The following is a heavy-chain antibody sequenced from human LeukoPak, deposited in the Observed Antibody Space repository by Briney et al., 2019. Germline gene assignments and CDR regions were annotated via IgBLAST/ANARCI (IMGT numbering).Heavy chain of an antibody. J-gene: IGHJ4*02. D-gene: IGHD6-13*01. CDR2: LSGSGGDT. CDR3: AKERIAAARPYYFDY. Sequence: GGSLRLSCAASGFTFRSYAMNWARQAPGRGLEWVSSLSGSGGDTYYADSVKGRFTISRDNSKNTLYLQMTRLRVEDAAVYYCAKERIAAARPYYFDYWGQGTLVTVSS. V-gene: IGHV3-23*01. CDR1: GFTFRSYA.